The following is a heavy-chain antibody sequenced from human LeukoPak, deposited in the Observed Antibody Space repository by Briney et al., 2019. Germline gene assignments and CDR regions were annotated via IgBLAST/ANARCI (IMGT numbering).Heavy chain of an antibody. CDR3: ASGIICSRCHLFDY. Sequence: PSETLSLTCAVYGGSFSGYYWSWIRQPPGKGLEWIGEINHSGSTNYNPSLKSRVTISVDTSKNQFSLKLSSVTAADTAVYYCASGIICSRCHLFDYWGQGTLVTVSS. J-gene: IGHJ4*02. V-gene: IGHV4-34*01. D-gene: IGHD6-13*01. CDR1: GGSFSGYY. CDR2: INHSGST.